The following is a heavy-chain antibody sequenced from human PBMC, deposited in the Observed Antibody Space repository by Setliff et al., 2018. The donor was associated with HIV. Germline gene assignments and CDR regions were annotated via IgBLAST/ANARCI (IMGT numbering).Heavy chain of an antibody. CDR3: ARGTTSITFDY. CDR1: GSSFSSGIYY. V-gene: IGHV4-31*03. CDR2: ISYSGST. D-gene: IGHD1-1*01. J-gene: IGHJ4*02. Sequence: TLSLTCNVSGSSFSSGIYYWTWIRQQPGKGLEWIGYISYSGSTYYNLSLKSRLTMSIDTSKSHFSLNLNSVTAADTAVYYCARGTTSITFDYWSRGTLVTVSS.